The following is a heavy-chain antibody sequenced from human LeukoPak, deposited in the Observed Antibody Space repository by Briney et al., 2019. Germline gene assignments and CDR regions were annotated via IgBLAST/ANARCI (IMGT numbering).Heavy chain of an antibody. CDR2: ISSSSSYI. V-gene: IGHV3-21*01. CDR1: GFTFSSYS. J-gene: IGHJ4*02. Sequence: PGGSLRLSCAASGFTFSSYSMNWVRQAPGKGLEWVSSISSSSSYIYYADSVKGRFTISRDNAKNSLYLQTNSLRAEDTAVYYCARPPAKVGWFGESYFDYWGQGTLVTVSS. CDR3: ARPPAKVGWFGESYFDY. D-gene: IGHD3-10*01.